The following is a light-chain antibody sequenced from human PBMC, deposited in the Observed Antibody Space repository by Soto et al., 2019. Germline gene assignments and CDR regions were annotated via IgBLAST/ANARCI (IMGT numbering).Light chain of an antibody. CDR1: SSNIGNNY. Sequence: QSVLTQPPSVSAAPGQKVTISCSGSSSNIGNNYVSWYQQLPGTAPTLLIYDSNKRPSGIPDRFSGSKSGTSATLGITGLQTGDEADYYCGTWDNSLSAVVFGGGTKVTVL. CDR2: DSN. J-gene: IGLJ2*01. CDR3: GTWDNSLSAVV. V-gene: IGLV1-51*01.